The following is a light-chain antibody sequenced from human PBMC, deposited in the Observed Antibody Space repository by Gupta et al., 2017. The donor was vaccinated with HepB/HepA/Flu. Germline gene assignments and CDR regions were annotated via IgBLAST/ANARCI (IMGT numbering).Light chain of an antibody. CDR2: DAS. Sequence: ELVLTQSPATLSLSPGERATLSCRASQSVSSYLAWYQQKPGQAPRLLIYDASNRATGIPPRFSGSGSGTDFTLTSSSLEPEDFAVYYCQQRGPITFGQGTRLEIE. J-gene: IGKJ5*01. V-gene: IGKV3-11*01. CDR3: QQRGPIT. CDR1: QSVSSY.